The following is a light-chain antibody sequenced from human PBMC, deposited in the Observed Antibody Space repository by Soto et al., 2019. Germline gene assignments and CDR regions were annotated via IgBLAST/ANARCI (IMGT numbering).Light chain of an antibody. CDR2: GAS. CDR1: QSVSNNY. CDR3: QQRSNWPRIT. J-gene: IGKJ5*01. V-gene: IGKV3-11*01. Sequence: LVWTRWSGNLSLSPWARANSVWRGSQSVSNNYLAWYQQKPGQATRLLIYGASNRATGIPDRFSGSGSGTDFTLTISRLEPEDFAFYHGQQRSNWPRITVGPGTRLEIK.